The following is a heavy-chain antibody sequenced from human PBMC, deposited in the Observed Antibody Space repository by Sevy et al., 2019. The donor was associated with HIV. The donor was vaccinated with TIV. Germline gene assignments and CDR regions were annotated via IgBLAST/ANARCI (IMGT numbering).Heavy chain of an antibody. CDR3: ARQWNFYDSSGYYSLNYFDY. D-gene: IGHD3-22*01. CDR2: IYYSGST. Sequence: SETLSLTCTVSGGSLSSGGNYWSWIRQHPGKGLEWIGHIYYSGSTYYNPSLKSRTTISVDTSKNQFSLKLSSLTAAATAVYFCARQWNFYDSSGYYSLNYFDYWGQGTLVTVSS. CDR1: GGSLSSGGNY. J-gene: IGHJ4*02. V-gene: IGHV4-31*03.